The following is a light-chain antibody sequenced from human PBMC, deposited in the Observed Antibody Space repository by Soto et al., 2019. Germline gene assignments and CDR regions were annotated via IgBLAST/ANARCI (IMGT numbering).Light chain of an antibody. Sequence: EIVLTQSPGTLTLSPGDRATLSCRASQSLSVSYIAWYQQKPGQAPRLLIYSTSTRAAGIPDRFTGRGSGTHFTLAISRLEPEDFAVYYCHQFGDSPQTFGQGTTVEV. CDR1: QSLSVSY. CDR3: HQFGDSPQT. CDR2: STS. J-gene: IGKJ1*01. V-gene: IGKV3-20*01.